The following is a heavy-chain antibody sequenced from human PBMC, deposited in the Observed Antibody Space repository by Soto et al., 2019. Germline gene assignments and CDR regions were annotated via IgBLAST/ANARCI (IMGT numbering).Heavy chain of an antibody. CDR3: ARGPLVVLNYFES. CDR1: GGTFRNYP. Sequence: QVQLVHSGTAVKKPGSSVKVSCKASGGTFRNYPINWVRQAPGQGLEWMGSISPLTDIPDYAQNFQARLTISADKSTSTAYMELSSLTSDDTAMYFCARGPLVVLNYFESWGQGTLVTVSS. V-gene: IGHV1-69*04. J-gene: IGHJ4*02. CDR2: ISPLTDIP.